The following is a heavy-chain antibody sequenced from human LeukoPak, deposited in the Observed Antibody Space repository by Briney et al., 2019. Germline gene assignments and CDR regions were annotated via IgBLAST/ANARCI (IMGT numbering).Heavy chain of an antibody. V-gene: IGHV4-39*07. D-gene: IGHD3-10*01. Sequence: SETLSLTCTVFGGSIGNNRYYWGWIRQPPGKGLEWIGNIYYSGDTSCNPSLKSRVTMSVNTPKNQFSLKLSSVTAADTAVYYCARDRIRFGELSYFDYWGQGSLVTVSP. J-gene: IGHJ4*02. CDR3: ARDRIRFGELSYFDY. CDR2: IYYSGDT. CDR1: GGSIGNNRYY.